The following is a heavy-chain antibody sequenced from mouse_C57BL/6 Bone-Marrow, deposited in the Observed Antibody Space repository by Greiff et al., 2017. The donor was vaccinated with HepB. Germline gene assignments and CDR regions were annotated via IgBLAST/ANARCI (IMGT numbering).Heavy chain of an antibody. CDR1: GYTFTSYW. D-gene: IGHD2-2*01. J-gene: IGHJ3*01. CDR2: IDPSDSYT. Sequence: QVQLQQPGAELVKPGASVKLSCKASGYTFTSYWMQWVKQRPGQGLEWIGAIDPSDSYTNYNQKFKGKATLTVDTSSSTASMQLSSLPSEDSAVYYCARWTRVTTGGFAYWGQGTLVTVSA. V-gene: IGHV1-50*01. CDR3: ARWTRVTTGGFAY.